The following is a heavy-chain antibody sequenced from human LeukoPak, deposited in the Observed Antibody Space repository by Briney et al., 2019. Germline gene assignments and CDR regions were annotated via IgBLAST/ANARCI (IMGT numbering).Heavy chain of an antibody. CDR2: IYYSGST. CDR3: ARGYGAVNWFDP. D-gene: IGHD4-17*01. J-gene: IGHJ5*02. Sequence: PSETLSLTCTVSGGSISSSSYYWGWIRQPPGKGLEWIGSIYYSGSTYYNPSLKSRVTISVDTSKNQFSLKLSSVTAADTALYYCARGYGAVNWFDPWGQGTLVTVSS. CDR1: GGSISSSSYY. V-gene: IGHV4-39*07.